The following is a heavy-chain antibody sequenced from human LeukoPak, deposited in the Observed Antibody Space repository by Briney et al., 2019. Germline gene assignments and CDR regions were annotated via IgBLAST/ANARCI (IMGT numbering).Heavy chain of an antibody. CDR1: GGSISSGSYY. Sequence: SETLSLTCTVSGGSISSGSYYWSWIRQPAGKGLEWIGRIYTSGSTNYNPSLKSRVTISVDTSKNQFSLKLSSVTAADTAVYYCARDGILGEHQNWFDPWGQGTLVTVSS. CDR2: IYTSGST. D-gene: IGHD3-10*01. J-gene: IGHJ5*02. CDR3: ARDGILGEHQNWFDP. V-gene: IGHV4-61*02.